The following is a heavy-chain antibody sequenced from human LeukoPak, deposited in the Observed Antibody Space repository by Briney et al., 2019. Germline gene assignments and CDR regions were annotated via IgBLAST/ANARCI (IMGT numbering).Heavy chain of an antibody. V-gene: IGHV3-21*01. CDR1: GFTFSTYT. CDR2: ISSSSSHI. Sequence: GGSLRLSCTASGFTFSTYTMNWVRQAPGKGLEWVSSISSSSSHIYYADSVKGRFTISRDNAKSSLYLQMNSLRAEDTAVYYCARTYDFGRGPPGDAFDNWGPGTWVIVSS. D-gene: IGHD3-3*01. J-gene: IGHJ3*02. CDR3: ARTYDFGRGPPGDAFDN.